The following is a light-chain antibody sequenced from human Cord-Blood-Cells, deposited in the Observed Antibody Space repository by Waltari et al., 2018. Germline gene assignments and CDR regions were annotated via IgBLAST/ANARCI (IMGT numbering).Light chain of an antibody. Sequence: TVLTQSPATLSLSLRGRATLSCWASQRVSSYLAWYQQKPGQAPRLLIYDASDRATGIPPRFSGSGSGTDCTRTITSPAPEAFAVYYCQPRSNWPPRPFDQGTRREI. CDR3: QPRSNWPPRP. CDR2: DAS. J-gene: IGKJ5*01. CDR1: QRVSSY. V-gene: IGKV3-11*01.